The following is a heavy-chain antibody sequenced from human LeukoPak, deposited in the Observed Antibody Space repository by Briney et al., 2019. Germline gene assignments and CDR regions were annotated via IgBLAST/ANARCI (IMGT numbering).Heavy chain of an antibody. Sequence: ASVKVSCKVSGYTLTELSMHWVRQAPGKGLEWMGGFDPEDGETIYAQKFQGRVTMTEDTSTDTAYMELRSLRSDDTAVYYCARDRGYDILTGYRPTFDYWGQGTLVTVSS. CDR2: FDPEDGET. CDR1: GYTLTELS. D-gene: IGHD3-9*01. J-gene: IGHJ4*02. CDR3: ARDRGYDILTGYRPTFDY. V-gene: IGHV1-24*01.